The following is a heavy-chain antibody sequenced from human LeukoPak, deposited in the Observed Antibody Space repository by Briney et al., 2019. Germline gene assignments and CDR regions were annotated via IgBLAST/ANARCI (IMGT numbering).Heavy chain of an antibody. J-gene: IGHJ3*02. CDR2: ISSRGSTI. CDR3: ARAGRESRYFDSGGAIDI. V-gene: IGHV3-11*01. Sequence: PGGSLRLSCAASVFTFSDYYMSWIRQAPGKGLEWASHISSRGSTIHYADSVKGRFTISRDNAKNSLYLQMNSLRAEDTAVYYCARAGRESRYFDSGGAIDIWGQGTMVTVSS. D-gene: IGHD3-9*01. CDR1: VFTFSDYY.